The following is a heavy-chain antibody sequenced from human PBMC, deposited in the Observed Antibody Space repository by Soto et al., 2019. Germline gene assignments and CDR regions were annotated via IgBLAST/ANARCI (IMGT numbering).Heavy chain of an antibody. CDR1: GFTFSSYA. J-gene: IGHJ4*02. D-gene: IGHD6-13*01. Sequence: GGSLRLSCAASGFTFSSYAMSWVRQAPGKGLEWVSAISGSGGSTYYADSVKGRFTISRDNSKNTLYLQMNSLRAEGTAVYYCAKDSAAETREFDYWGQGTLVTVSS. CDR2: ISGSGGST. CDR3: AKDSAAETREFDY. V-gene: IGHV3-23*01.